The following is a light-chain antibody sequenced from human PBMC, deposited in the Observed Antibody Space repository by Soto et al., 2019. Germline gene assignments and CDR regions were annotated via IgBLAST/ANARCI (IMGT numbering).Light chain of an antibody. CDR1: SSDVGGYNY. CDR3: CSYTTSSTYV. J-gene: IGLJ2*01. Sequence: QSVLTQPASVSGSPGQSITISCTGTSSDVGGYNYVSWYQHHPGKVPKLMIYEVFRRPSGISNRFTGCKSGNTVSLTLSGLQAEDEADYNCCSYTTSSTYVFGGGTKLTVL. V-gene: IGLV2-14*01. CDR2: EVF.